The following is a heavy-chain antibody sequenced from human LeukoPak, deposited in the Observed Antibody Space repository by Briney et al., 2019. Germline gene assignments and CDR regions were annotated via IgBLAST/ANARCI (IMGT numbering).Heavy chain of an antibody. J-gene: IGHJ6*03. D-gene: IGHD2-2*01. CDR1: GFTFSSYA. V-gene: IGHV3-23*01. Sequence: PGGSLRLSCAASGFTFSSYAMSWVRQAPGKGLEWVSAISGSGGSTYYADSVKGRFTISRDNSKNTLYPQMNSLRAEDTAVYYCAKDKAYCSSTSCYVNPYYYMDVWGKGTTVTVSS. CDR2: ISGSGGST. CDR3: AKDKAYCSSTSCYVNPYYYMDV.